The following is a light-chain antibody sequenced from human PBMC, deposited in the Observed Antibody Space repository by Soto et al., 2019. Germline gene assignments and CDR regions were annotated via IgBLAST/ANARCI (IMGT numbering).Light chain of an antibody. J-gene: IGKJ4*01. CDR2: STS. Sequence: EIVLTQSPGTLSLSPGDRATLACRASHSVSSSYLAWYQQKPGQAPRLLISSTSSRATGIPDRLSGGGSGTDFPLTISRLVPEDFAVYYCRQYSSSPVTFGGGTKVDIK. CDR1: HSVSSSY. CDR3: RQYSSSPVT. V-gene: IGKV3-20*01.